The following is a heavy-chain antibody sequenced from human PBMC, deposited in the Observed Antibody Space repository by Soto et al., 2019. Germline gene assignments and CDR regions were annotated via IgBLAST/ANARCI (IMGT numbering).Heavy chain of an antibody. V-gene: IGHV1-18*01. J-gene: IGHJ5*02. CDR1: GYTFTSYG. Sequence: QVQLVQSGAEVKKPGASVKVSCKASGYTFTSYGISWLRQAPGQGLEWMGWISAYNGNTNYAQKLQGRVTMTTDTHPSKADMELRSLRSDDTAVYYCAKVGTKDWFNPWGQGTLVTVSS. D-gene: IGHD2-2*01. CDR2: ISAYNGNT. CDR3: AKVGTKDWFNP.